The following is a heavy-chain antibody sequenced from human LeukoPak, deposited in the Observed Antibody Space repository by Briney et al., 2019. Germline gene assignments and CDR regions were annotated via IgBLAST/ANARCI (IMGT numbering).Heavy chain of an antibody. V-gene: IGHV3-9*01. J-gene: IGHJ5*02. CDR1: GFTFADYT. CDR2: FCWIMGSI. CDR3: AKAYDSSGLVLRFDP. Sequence: VGSLRLSCAASGFTFADYTMRCVRDAPRASGWWDSRFCWIMGSIGYADSVEGRFPISRDNAKNSVYLKMNSLRAEDTALYYCAKAYDSSGLVLRFDPWGQGTLVTVSS. D-gene: IGHD3-22*01.